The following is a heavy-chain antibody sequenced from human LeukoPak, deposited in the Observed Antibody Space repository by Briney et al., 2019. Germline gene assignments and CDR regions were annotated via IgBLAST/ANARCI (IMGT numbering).Heavy chain of an antibody. CDR1: GYSFMSYW. J-gene: IGHJ4*02. V-gene: IGHV5-51*01. CDR3: ARRDSPGGIAAADTGFGY. CDR2: IYPGDSDT. D-gene: IGHD6-13*01. Sequence: RGESLKISCKGSGYSFMSYWIGWVRQMPGKGLEWMGIIYPGDSDTRYSPSFQGQVTISADKSIRTAYLQWSSLKASDNAMYYCARRDSPGGIAAADTGFGYWGQGTLVTVSS.